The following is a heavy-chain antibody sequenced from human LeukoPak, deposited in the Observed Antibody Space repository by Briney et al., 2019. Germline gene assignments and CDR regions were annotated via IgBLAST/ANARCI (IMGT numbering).Heavy chain of an antibody. CDR2: IYYSGST. Sequence: PSETLSLTCTVSGGSISSSSYYWGWIRQPPGKGLEWIGSIYYSGSTYYNPSLKSRVTISVDTSKNQFSLKLSSVTAADTAVYYCARDISYYDFWSGYYPGAYFDYWGQGTLVTVSS. J-gene: IGHJ4*02. D-gene: IGHD3-3*01. CDR1: GGSISSSSYY. V-gene: IGHV4-39*07. CDR3: ARDISYYDFWSGYYPGAYFDY.